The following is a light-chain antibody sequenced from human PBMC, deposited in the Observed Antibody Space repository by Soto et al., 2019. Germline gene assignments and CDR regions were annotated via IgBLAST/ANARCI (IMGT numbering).Light chain of an antibody. V-gene: IGKV3-11*01. J-gene: IGKJ5*01. CDR3: QQRSNWPPIT. CDR2: DTS. Sequence: EIVLTQSPATLSLSPGERATLSCRCSQGVGSYLAWYQQKSGQAPRLLIYDTSNRATGIPARFSGSGAGTDFTLTISSLEPEDFAVYYCQQRSNWPPITLGQGTRLEIK. CDR1: QGVGSY.